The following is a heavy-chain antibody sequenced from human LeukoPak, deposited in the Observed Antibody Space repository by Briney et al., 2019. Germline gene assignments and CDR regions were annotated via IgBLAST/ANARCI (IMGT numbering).Heavy chain of an antibody. V-gene: IGHV3-7*01. J-gene: IGHJ4*02. CDR3: ARDPIPRYYYHSSGYYFDY. CDR1: GFTFSSYW. CDR2: IKQDGSEK. D-gene: IGHD3-22*01. Sequence: GGSLRLSCAASGFTFSSYWMSWVRQASGKGLEWVANIKQDGSEKYYVDSVKGRFTMSRDNAKNSVYLQMNSLRAEDTAVYFCARDPIPRYYYHSSGYYFDYWGQGTLVTVSS.